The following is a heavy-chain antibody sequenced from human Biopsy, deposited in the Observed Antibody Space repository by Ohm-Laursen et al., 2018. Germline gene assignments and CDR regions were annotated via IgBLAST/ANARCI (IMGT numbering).Heavy chain of an antibody. CDR2: NIPILGTG. CDR3: ATKLTGYFHH. D-gene: IGHD3-9*01. Sequence: SSVKVSCKAPGGTFSNYGVNWVRQAPGQGLEWLGGNIPILGTGNYAQKFQDRVTVAADTSTSAATMELRSLRSDDTAVYYCATKLTGYFHHWGQGTLVIVSS. J-gene: IGHJ1*01. V-gene: IGHV1-69*06. CDR1: GGTFSNYG.